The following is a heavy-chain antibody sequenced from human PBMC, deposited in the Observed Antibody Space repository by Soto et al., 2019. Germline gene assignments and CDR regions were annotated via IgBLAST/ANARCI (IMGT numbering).Heavy chain of an antibody. Sequence: EVQVLESGGGLVQPGGSLRLSCEASGITFSNYMMTWIRQAPGKGLEWVSTITAGGDGTYYADSVKGRFTMSRETSKNTLYLQMNSLRAEDTAVYYCAPHVYCSGGSCQYDAFAIRGQVTMGTVSS. CDR1: GITFSNYM. CDR3: APHVYCSGGSCQYDAFAI. D-gene: IGHD2-15*01. J-gene: IGHJ3*02. V-gene: IGHV3-23*01. CDR2: ITAGGDGT.